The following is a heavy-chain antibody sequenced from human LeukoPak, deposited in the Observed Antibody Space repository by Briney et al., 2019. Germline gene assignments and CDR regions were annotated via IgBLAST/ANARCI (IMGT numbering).Heavy chain of an antibody. CDR3: GKTTVGSSSGQKPAWPVDY. Sequence: PGGSLRLSCEASGFTFGSHAMYWVRQAPGKGLEWVAGIFGSGGSPHYADSVKGRFTISRDNSRNTVYLQINSLRAEDTAVYYCGKTTVGSSSGQKPAWPVDYWGQGTLVTVSS. CDR1: GFTFGSHA. J-gene: IGHJ4*02. V-gene: IGHV3-23*01. D-gene: IGHD6-19*01. CDR2: IFGSGGSP.